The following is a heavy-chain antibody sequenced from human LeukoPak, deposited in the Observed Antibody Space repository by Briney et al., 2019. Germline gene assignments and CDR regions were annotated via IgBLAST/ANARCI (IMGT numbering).Heavy chain of an antibody. J-gene: IGHJ5*02. D-gene: IGHD6-13*01. CDR2: INHSGST. V-gene: IGHV4-34*01. CDR3: ASRGYSSSWRNWFDP. CDR1: GESFSGYY. Sequence: TSETLSLTCAVYGESFSGYYWSWIRQPPGKGLEWIGEINHSGSTNYNPSLKSRVTISVDTSKNQFSPKLSSVTAADTAVYYCASRGYSSSWRNWFDPWGQGTLVTVSS.